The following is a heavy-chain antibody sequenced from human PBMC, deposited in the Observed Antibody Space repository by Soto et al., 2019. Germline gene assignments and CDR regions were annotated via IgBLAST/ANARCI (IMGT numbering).Heavy chain of an antibody. V-gene: IGHV3-7*01. CDR1: GFTFSDYY. Sequence: GGSLRLSCAASGFTFSDYYMSWVRQAPGKGLEWVAKIKQDGSEKHFGDSVKGRFTISRDNGKNSVYLQMNSLRVEDTAVYYCARRHCSTTSCFFDYWGQGTLVTVSS. CDR2: IKQDGSEK. CDR3: ARRHCSTTSCFFDY. D-gene: IGHD2-2*01. J-gene: IGHJ4*02.